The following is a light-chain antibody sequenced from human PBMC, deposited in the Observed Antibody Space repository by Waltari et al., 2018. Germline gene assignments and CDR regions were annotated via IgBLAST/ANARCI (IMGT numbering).Light chain of an antibody. Sequence: QSALTQPASVSGSPGPSITISCTGTSSDIGTYNYVSWYQQRPGQAPKLMIYYVNNRPSGVSSRFSGSKSGNTASLTISGLQSEDEAEYYCSSYRSSVIYVFGTGTKVTVL. V-gene: IGLV2-14*01. CDR3: SSYRSSVIYV. CDR1: SSDIGTYNY. J-gene: IGLJ1*01. CDR2: YVN.